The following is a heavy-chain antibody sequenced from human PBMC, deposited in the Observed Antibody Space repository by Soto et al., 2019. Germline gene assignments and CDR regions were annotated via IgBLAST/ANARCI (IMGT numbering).Heavy chain of an antibody. Sequence: EVQLVESGGDVVQPGGSLRLSCAASGFTFEDYTIHWVRQALGKALEWVSLISWDGGTTYYTHSVKGRFTISRDNSKNSLYLQMNSLRPEDTALYYCAKDGSQKDDDGNWLGSWGQGTLVTVSS. CDR3: AKDGSQKDDDGNWLGS. CDR1: GFTFEDYT. J-gene: IGHJ5*01. CDR2: ISWDGGTT. D-gene: IGHD3-16*01. V-gene: IGHV3-43*01.